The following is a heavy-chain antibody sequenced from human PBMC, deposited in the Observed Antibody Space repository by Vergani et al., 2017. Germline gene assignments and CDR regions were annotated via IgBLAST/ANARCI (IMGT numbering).Heavy chain of an antibody. CDR2: IYYSGST. V-gene: IGHV4-31*03. J-gene: IGHJ4*02. D-gene: IGHD5-24*01. Sequence: QVQLQESGPGLVKPSQTLSLTCTVSGGSISSGGYYWSWIRQHPGKGLEWIGYIYYSGSTYYNPSLKSRVTISVDTSKNQFSLKLSSVTAADTAVYYCARVVWYGYNEVYYFDYWGQGTLVTVSS. CDR1: GGSISSGGYY. CDR3: ARVVWYGYNEVYYFDY.